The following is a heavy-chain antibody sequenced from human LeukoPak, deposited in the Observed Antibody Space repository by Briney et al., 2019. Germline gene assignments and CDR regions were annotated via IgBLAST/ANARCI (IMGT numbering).Heavy chain of an antibody. D-gene: IGHD2-15*01. CDR1: GGSISSYY. V-gene: IGHV4-59*12. CDR2: IYYSGST. Sequence: SETLSLTCTVSGGSISSYYWSWIRQPPGKGLEWIGYIYYSGSTNYNPSLKSRVTISVDTSKNQFSLKLNSVTAADTAVYYCARYCRGGSCYGYYFDYWGQGTLVTVSS. J-gene: IGHJ4*02. CDR3: ARYCRGGSCYGYYFDY.